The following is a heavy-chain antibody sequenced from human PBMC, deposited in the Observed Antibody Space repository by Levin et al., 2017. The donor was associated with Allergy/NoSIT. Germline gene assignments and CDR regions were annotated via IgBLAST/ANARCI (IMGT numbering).Heavy chain of an antibody. CDR3: ARTGYSSSWYKPHDAFDS. CDR1: GFSLSNARMG. J-gene: IGHJ3*02. CDR2: IFSNDEK. D-gene: IGHD6-13*01. V-gene: IGHV2-26*01. Sequence: SGPTLVKPTETLTLTCTVSGFSLSNARMGVSWIRQPPGKALEWLAHIFSNDEKSYSTSLKSRLTISKDTSKSQVVLTMTNMDPVDTATYYCARTGYSSSWYKPHDAFDSWGQGTMVTVSS.